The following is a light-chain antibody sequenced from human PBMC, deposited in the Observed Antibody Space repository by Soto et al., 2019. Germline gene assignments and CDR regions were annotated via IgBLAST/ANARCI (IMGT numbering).Light chain of an antibody. V-gene: IGKV3-20*01. Sequence: IVLTQYPATLSVSPGERATLSCRASQRVXNNYLAWYQQKPGQAPRLLXAGASSRATGSPDRFSGSGSGTDFTLTISRMEPEDFSVYYCQQYGSASSTFGGGTKVDIK. CDR1: QRVXNNY. J-gene: IGKJ4*01. CDR3: QQYGSASST. CDR2: GAS.